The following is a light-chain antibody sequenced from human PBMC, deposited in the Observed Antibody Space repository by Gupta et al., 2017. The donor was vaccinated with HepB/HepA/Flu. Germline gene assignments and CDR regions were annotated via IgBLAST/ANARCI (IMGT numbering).Light chain of an antibody. J-gene: IGLJ2*01. CDR2: GVN. Sequence: QSALTQPASVSGSPGQSITISCSGTSSDVGAYDHVSWYQHHPGKAPKLMIYGVNNRPSGGSDRFSGSKSGNTASLSISVLQAEDEADYFCNSYTTRSTVVFGGGTKLTVL. CDR1: SSDVGAYDH. CDR3: NSYTTRSTVV. V-gene: IGLV2-14*03.